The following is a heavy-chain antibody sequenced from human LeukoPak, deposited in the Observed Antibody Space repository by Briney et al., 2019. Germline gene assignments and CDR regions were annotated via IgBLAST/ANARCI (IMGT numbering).Heavy chain of an antibody. Sequence: PSETLSLTCTVSGGSISSYYWSWIRQPPGKGLEWIGYIYYSGSTSYNPSLKSRVTISVDTSKNQFSLKLSSVTAADTAVYYCARGNYYDSSGYYSNGYFDYWGQGTLVTVSS. CDR3: ARGNYYDSSGYYSNGYFDY. CDR1: GGSISSYY. CDR2: IYYSGST. D-gene: IGHD3-22*01. V-gene: IGHV4-59*01. J-gene: IGHJ4*02.